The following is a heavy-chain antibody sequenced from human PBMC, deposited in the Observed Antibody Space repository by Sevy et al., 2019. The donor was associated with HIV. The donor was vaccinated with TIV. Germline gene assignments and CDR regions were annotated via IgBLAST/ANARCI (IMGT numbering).Heavy chain of an antibody. D-gene: IGHD4-17*01. CDR3: ARDHVKDGDLGDYYYFAMDL. V-gene: IGHV3-11*01. CDR1: GFTFSDFY. Sequence: GGSLRLSCAASGFTFSDFYMSWIRQAPGKGLEWISYISGSDHTIYYADSVKGRFTISRDNDKNSLYLQTNSLRAEDTAVYYCARDHVKDGDLGDYYYFAMDLWGQGTTVTVSS. J-gene: IGHJ6*02. CDR2: ISGSDHTI.